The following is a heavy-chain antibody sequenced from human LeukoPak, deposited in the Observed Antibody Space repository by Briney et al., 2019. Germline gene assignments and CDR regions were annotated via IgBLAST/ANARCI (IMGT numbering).Heavy chain of an antibody. CDR1: GYTFTNYG. Sequence: ASVKVSCKASGYTFTNYGISWVRQAPGQGLEWMGWINPNSGGTNYAQKFQGRVTMTRDTSISTAYMELSRLRSDDTAVYYCARVAYCGGDCRPDAFDIWGQGTMVTVSS. CDR2: INPNSGGT. J-gene: IGHJ3*02. V-gene: IGHV1-2*02. CDR3: ARVAYCGGDCRPDAFDI. D-gene: IGHD2-21*01.